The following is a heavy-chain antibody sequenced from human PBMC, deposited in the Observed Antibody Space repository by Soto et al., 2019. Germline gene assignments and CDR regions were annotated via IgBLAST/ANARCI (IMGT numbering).Heavy chain of an antibody. D-gene: IGHD3-3*01. CDR1: GGSISSSY. Sequence: PSETLSLTCTVSGGSISSSYCSWIRQPPGKGLEWIGGIYYSGSTYYNPSLKSRVTILLGTSKNQISLNLRSVTAADTAVYYCARDREYSFGLTYDIWGQGTMVTVSS. CDR2: IYYSGST. J-gene: IGHJ3*02. V-gene: IGHV4-59*01. CDR3: ARDREYSFGLTYDI.